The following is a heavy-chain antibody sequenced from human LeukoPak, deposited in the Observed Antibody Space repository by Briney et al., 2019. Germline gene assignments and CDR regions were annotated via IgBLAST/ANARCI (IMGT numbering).Heavy chain of an antibody. CDR3: ARSGGYSSGLQH. J-gene: IGHJ1*01. CDR2: IYYSGST. D-gene: IGHD6-25*01. Sequence: SETLSLTCTVSGGSISSYYWSWIRQPPGKGLEWIGYIYYSGSTNYSPSLKSRVTISVDTSKNQFSLKMSSVTAVDTAVYYCARSGGYSSGLQHWGQGTLVTVSS. CDR1: GGSISSYY. V-gene: IGHV4-59*01.